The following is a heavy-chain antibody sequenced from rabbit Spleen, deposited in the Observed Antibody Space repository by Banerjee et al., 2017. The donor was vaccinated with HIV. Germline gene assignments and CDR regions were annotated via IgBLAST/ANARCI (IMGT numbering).Heavy chain of an antibody. V-gene: IGHV1S45*01. Sequence: QEQLVESGGDLVKPGASLTLTCTASGFSFSGGSFMCWVRQAPGKGLEWIACINAVTGKAVYASWAKGRFTFTKTSSTTVTLQMTSLTAADTATYFCARDSGSSFSSYGMDLWGPGTLVTVS. J-gene: IGHJ6*01. D-gene: IGHD8-1*01. CDR1: GFSFSGGSF. CDR3: ARDSGSSFSSYGMDL. CDR2: INAVTGKA.